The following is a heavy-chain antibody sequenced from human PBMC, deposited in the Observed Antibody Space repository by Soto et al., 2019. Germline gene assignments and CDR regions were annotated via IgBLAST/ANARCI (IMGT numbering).Heavy chain of an antibody. Sequence: SETLSLTCTVTGGSISDISYCWGWIRQPPGKGLQWIGCMFYSGATYYNPSLKNRVTLSVDTSNNEFSLKLVSVTAPDTAVYYCARHKSGSDWLDPWGQGTLVTVSS. CDR2: MFYSGAT. V-gene: IGHV4-39*01. CDR3: ARHKSGSDWLDP. CDR1: GGSISDISYC. D-gene: IGHD2-15*01. J-gene: IGHJ5*02.